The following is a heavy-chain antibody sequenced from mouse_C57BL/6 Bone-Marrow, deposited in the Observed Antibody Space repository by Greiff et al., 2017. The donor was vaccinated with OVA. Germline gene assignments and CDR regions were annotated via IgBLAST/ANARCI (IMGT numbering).Heavy chain of an antibody. CDR2: ISDGGSCT. V-gene: IGHV5-4*01. J-gene: IGHJ3*01. CDR1: GFTFSSYA. Sequence: EVMLVESGGGLVKPGGSLKLSCAASGFTFSSYAMSWVRQTPEKRLEWVATISDGGSCTYYPDNVKGRFTISRDNAKNNVYLQLSHLKSEDTAVFDCARDKYYSNWVWFAYWGQGTLVTVSA. CDR3: ARDKYYSNWVWFAY. D-gene: IGHD2-5*01.